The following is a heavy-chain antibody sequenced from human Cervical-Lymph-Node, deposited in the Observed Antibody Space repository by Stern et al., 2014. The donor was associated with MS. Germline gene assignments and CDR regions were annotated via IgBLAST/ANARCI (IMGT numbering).Heavy chain of an antibody. CDR3: ARPPPRRKWDDPNYGMDV. CDR2: IYPDDSDI. Sequence: EVQLVESGAEVKKPGESLKISCKGSGYTFTNNWIAWVRQMPGKGLEWMGIIYPDDSDIRYSPSLQGQVTISADKSISTASLRGSSRRPGDSAVYYCARPPPRRKWDDPNYGMDVWGQGTTVTVSS. D-gene: IGHD1-1*01. V-gene: IGHV5-51*03. CDR1: GYTFTNNW. J-gene: IGHJ6*02.